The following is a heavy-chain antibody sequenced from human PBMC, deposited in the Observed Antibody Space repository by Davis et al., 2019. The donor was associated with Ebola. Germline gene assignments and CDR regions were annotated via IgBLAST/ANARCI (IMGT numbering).Heavy chain of an antibody. CDR1: GFTFSSYS. D-gene: IGHD2-2*01. CDR2: ISSSSSTI. J-gene: IGHJ6*04. Sequence: GESLKISCAASGFTFSSYSMNWVRQAPGKGLEWISYISSSSSTIYYADSVKGRFTISRDNAKNSLYLQMNSLRDEDTAVYYCARVVVVPAAMRGYYYYGMDVWGKGTTVTVSS. CDR3: ARVVVVPAAMRGYYYYGMDV. V-gene: IGHV3-48*02.